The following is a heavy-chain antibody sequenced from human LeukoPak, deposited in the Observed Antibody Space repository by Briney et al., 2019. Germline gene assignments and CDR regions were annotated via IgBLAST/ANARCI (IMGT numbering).Heavy chain of an antibody. D-gene: IGHD3-22*01. J-gene: IGHJ6*03. Sequence: GGSLRLSCAASGFTFSDYYMSWIRQAPGKGLEWVSYISSSGSTIYYADSVKGRFTISRDNAKNSLYLQMNSLRAEDTAVYYCASYYYDSSGYYYYYYYMDVWGKGTTVTVSS. CDR2: ISSSGSTI. CDR3: ASYYYDSSGYYYYYYYMDV. CDR1: GFTFSDYY. V-gene: IGHV3-11*04.